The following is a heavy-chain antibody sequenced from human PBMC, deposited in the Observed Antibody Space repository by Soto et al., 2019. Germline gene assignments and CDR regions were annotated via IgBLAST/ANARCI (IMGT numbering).Heavy chain of an antibody. CDR2: IYHGGST. V-gene: IGHV4-4*02. CDR1: GDSISGTSR. Sequence: PSETMSLTCAVSGDSISGTSRWTWVRKPPGKGLEWIGEIYHGGSTNYNPSLKSRVTISVDKSKNQFSLNLSSVTAADTAVYYCARAGGLGAVAVDYWGQGTLVTVSS. CDR3: ARAGGLGAVAVDY. D-gene: IGHD6-19*01. J-gene: IGHJ4*02.